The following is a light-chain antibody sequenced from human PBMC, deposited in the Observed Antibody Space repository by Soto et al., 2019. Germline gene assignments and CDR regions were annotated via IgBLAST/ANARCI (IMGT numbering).Light chain of an antibody. CDR2: DVK. V-gene: IGLV2-11*01. J-gene: IGLJ1*01. CDR1: SSDVGGYSY. CDR3: FSYAGSCSFV. Sequence: QSALTQPRSVSGSPGQSVTISCTGTSSDVGGYSYVSWYQQHPGKAPKLMMYDVKTRPSGIPDRFSGSKSGNTASLTISGLQAEDEADYYCFSYAGSCSFVFGSGTKLTVL.